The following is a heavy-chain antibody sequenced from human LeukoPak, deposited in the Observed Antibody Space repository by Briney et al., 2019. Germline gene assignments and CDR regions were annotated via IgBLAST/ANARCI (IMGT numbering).Heavy chain of an antibody. CDR3: ARSKKFCRGGSCDFDY. Sequence: ASVKVSCKASGYTFTGYYIHYVRQATGQGLEWMGRIDPYSGDTNYAQKFQGRVTMARDTSISTAYMELSRLRSDDTAVFYCARSKKFCRGGSCDFDYSGQGTLLTVSS. CDR1: GYTFTGYY. V-gene: IGHV1-2*06. D-gene: IGHD2-15*01. J-gene: IGHJ4*02. CDR2: IDPYSGDT.